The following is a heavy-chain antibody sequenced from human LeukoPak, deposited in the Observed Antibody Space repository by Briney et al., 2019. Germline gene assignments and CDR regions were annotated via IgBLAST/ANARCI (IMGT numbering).Heavy chain of an antibody. CDR1: GYSFTSYW. CDR2: IYPADSDT. J-gene: IGHJ6*02. V-gene: IGHV5-51*01. CDR3: VVQSNYYYGMDV. Sequence: KNGESLKISCKGSGYSFTSYWIGWVRQMPGKGLEWMGIIYPADSDTRKSPSLQGQVTISADTSLSTAYLQWSSLEASDTAMYYCVVQSNYYYGMDVWGQGTTITVSS.